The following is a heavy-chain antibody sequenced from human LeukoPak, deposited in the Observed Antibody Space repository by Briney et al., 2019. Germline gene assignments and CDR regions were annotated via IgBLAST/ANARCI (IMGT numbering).Heavy chain of an antibody. CDR1: GVTFSSYM. CDR3: ARYCSGSICYSGVDY. Sequence: GGSLRLSCAASGVTFSSYMMTWVRQAPGKGLEWISTISSNGGSTYYADSVKGRFTISRDNSKNTLYLQMSSLRAEGTAVYYCARYCSGSICYSGVDYWGQGALVPVS. V-gene: IGHV3-23*01. CDR2: ISSNGGST. J-gene: IGHJ4*02. D-gene: IGHD2-15*01.